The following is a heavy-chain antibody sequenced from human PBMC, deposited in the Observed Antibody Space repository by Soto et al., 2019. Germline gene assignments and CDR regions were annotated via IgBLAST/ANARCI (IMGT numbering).Heavy chain of an antibody. Sequence: GASVKVSCKASGYTFTGYYMHWVRQAPGQGLEWMGWINPNSGGTNYAQKFQGWVTMTRDTSISTAYMELSRLRSDDTAVYYCARPRIAAAGTEGAFYIWGQGTMVTVSS. CDR3: ARPRIAAAGTEGAFYI. V-gene: IGHV1-2*04. D-gene: IGHD6-13*01. CDR1: GYTFTGYY. J-gene: IGHJ3*02. CDR2: INPNSGGT.